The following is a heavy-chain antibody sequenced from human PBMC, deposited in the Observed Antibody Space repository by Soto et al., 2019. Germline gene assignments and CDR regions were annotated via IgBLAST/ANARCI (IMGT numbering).Heavy chain of an antibody. J-gene: IGHJ6*03. CDR2: INPNSGGT. D-gene: IGHD2-15*01. CDR1: GYTFTGYY. CDR3: ARGVGYYYYYTDV. Sequence: ASVKVSCKASGYTFTGYYMHWVRQAPGQGLEWMGWINPNSGGTNYAQKFQGWVTMTRDTSISTAYMELSRLRSDDTAVYYCARGVGYYYYYTDVWGKGTTVTVSS. V-gene: IGHV1-2*04.